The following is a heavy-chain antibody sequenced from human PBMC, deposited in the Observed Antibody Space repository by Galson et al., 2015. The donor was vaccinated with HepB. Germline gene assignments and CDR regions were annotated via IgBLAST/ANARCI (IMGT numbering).Heavy chain of an antibody. CDR2: IVPIFGTA. V-gene: IGHV1-69*01. CDR1: GGTFSSYA. J-gene: IGHJ4*02. Sequence: SCKASGGTFSSYAISWVRQAPGQGLEWMGGIVPIFGTAKYAQRFQGRVTINADESTSTAYMEMNSLRSEDTAVYYCARDVWLQLRVLDYWGQGTLVTVSS. D-gene: IGHD5-24*01. CDR3: ARDVWLQLRVLDY.